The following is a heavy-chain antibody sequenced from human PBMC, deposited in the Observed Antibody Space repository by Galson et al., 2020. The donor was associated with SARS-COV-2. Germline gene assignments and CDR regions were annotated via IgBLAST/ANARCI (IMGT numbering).Heavy chain of an antibody. CDR3: ARDKRTDYSPQYYYGMDV. CDR2: INSDGSST. Sequence: TGGSLRLSCAASGFTFNTYWMHWVRQSPGKGLVWVSRINSDGSSTNYADSVKGRLTISRDNAKNTLYLQMNSLSADDTAVYYCARDKRTDYSPQYYYGMDVWGQGTTVTVSS. J-gene: IGHJ6*02. V-gene: IGHV3-74*01. CDR1: GFTFNTYW. D-gene: IGHD3-16*01.